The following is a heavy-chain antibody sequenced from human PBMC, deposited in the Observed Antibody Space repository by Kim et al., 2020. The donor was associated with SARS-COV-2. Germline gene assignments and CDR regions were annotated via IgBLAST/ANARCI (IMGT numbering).Heavy chain of an antibody. J-gene: IGHJ1*01. CDR3: ARDGYSSSWYFQH. Sequence: YAQKFQGGVTMTRDTSTSTVYMELSSLRSEDTAVYYCARDGYSSSWYFQHWGQGTLVTVSS. V-gene: IGHV1-46*01. D-gene: IGHD6-13*01.